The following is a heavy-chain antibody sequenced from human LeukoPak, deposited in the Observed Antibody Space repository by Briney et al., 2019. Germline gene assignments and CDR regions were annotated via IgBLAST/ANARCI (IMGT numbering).Heavy chain of an antibody. CDR2: IYSGGST. Sequence: PGGSLRLSCAASGFTVSSNYMSWVRQAPGKGLEWVSVIYSGGSTYYADSVKGRFTISRDNSKNTLYLQMNSLRAEDTAVYYCARGNYDSSGPYLTHYYYGMDVWGQGTTVTVSS. CDR3: ARGNYDSSGPYLTHYYYGMDV. V-gene: IGHV3-53*01. CDR1: GFTVSSNY. J-gene: IGHJ6*02. D-gene: IGHD3-22*01.